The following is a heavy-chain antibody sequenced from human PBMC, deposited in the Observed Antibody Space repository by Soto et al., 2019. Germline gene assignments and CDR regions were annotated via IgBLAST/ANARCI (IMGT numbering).Heavy chain of an antibody. Sequence: PGGSLRLSCAASGFSFSSYAMNWVRQAPGKGLEWVSGMSGNGASIYYADSVKGRFTISRDNSKNTLYLQMNSLRAEDTAVYYCAKDSIVATIGGAFDYWGQGTLVTVSS. V-gene: IGHV3-23*01. CDR3: AKDSIVATIGGAFDY. J-gene: IGHJ4*02. CDR1: GFSFSSYA. D-gene: IGHD5-12*01. CDR2: MSGNGASI.